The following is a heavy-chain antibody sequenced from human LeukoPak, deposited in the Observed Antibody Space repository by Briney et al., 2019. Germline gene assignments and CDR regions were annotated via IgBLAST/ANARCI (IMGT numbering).Heavy chain of an antibody. CDR3: ARDLSYFDY. CDR1: GFTFSSYW. CDR2: IRQDGGTK. Sequence: QPGGSLRLSCAASGFTFSSYWMTWVRQAPGKGLEWVANIRQDGGTKYYVDSVKGRFTISRDNAKNSLYLQMNSLRVEDTAVYYCARDLSYFDYWGQGTLVTVSS. J-gene: IGHJ4*02. V-gene: IGHV3-7*01.